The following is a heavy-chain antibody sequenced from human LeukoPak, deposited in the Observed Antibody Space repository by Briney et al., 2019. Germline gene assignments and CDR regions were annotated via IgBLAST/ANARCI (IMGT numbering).Heavy chain of an antibody. V-gene: IGHV3-30*03. D-gene: IGHD1-26*01. CDR3: ARVITGSYSVDY. CDR1: GFIFSSYG. J-gene: IGHJ4*02. Sequence: GGSLRLSCAASGFIFSSYGMYWVRQSPGKGLEWVAYVSDDGTRQYYADSVKGRLTISRDNSKNTLNLQMNSLRVEDTAVYYCARVITGSYSVDYWGQGTLVTVSS. CDR2: VSDDGTRQ.